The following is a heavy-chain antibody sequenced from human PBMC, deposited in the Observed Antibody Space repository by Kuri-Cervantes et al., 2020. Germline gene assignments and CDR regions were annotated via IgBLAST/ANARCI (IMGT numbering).Heavy chain of an antibody. CDR1: GYTFTSYG. CDR3: ARDEITMVRGVISGTRTYNY. D-gene: IGHD3-10*01. CDR2: ISAYNGDT. V-gene: IGHV1-18*01. Sequence: ASVKVSCKASGYTFTSYGISWVRQAPGQGLEWMGWISAYNGDTNYAQKLQGRVTMTTDTSTSTAYMELSSLRSEDTAVYYCARDEITMVRGVISGTRTYNYWGQGTLVTVSS. J-gene: IGHJ4*02.